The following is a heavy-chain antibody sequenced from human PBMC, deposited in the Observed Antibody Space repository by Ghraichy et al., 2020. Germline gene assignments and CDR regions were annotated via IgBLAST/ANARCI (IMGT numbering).Heavy chain of an antibody. CDR1: EFTFDGYP. CDR2: LGADGRST. D-gene: IGHD3-10*01. V-gene: IGHV3-23*01. CDR3: AKEGGSLGEGAFDV. J-gene: IGHJ3*01. Sequence: LSLTCAVSEFTFDGYPMTWVRQAPGKGLEWVSTLGADGRSTFYADSVKRRFTISRYKSKRTMYLQMNSLRADDTAVYYCAKEGGSLGEGAFDVWGQGTKVTVSS.